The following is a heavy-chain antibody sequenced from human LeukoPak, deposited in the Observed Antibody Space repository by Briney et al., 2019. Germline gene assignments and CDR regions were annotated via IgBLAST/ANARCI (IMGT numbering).Heavy chain of an antibody. J-gene: IGHJ4*02. CDR2: ISSSGGTR. Sequence: GGSLRLSCAASGFTFSTYEMNWVRQAPGRGLEWVSSISSSGGTRYHADSVKGRFTISRDSSKNSLYLQMNSLRAEDTAIYYCASGAQSDYWGQGTLVTVSS. V-gene: IGHV3-48*03. CDR1: GFTFSTYE. CDR3: ASGAQSDY. D-gene: IGHD1-26*01.